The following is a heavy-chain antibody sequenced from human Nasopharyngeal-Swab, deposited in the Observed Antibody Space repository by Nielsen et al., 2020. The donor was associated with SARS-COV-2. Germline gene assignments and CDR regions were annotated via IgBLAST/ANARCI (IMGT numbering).Heavy chain of an antibody. D-gene: IGHD1-26*01. CDR3: ARDRDGWERREAFDI. CDR2: ISSSSSYI. Sequence: SPAASVFTSSTYSMNSVRQAPGKGLGWVSSISSSSSYIYYAASVKCRFTTSRDNAKHTLYLQMNSLRAEDTAVYYCARDRDGWERREAFDIWGQGTMVTVSS. CDR1: VFTSSTYS. V-gene: IGHV3-21*01. J-gene: IGHJ3*02.